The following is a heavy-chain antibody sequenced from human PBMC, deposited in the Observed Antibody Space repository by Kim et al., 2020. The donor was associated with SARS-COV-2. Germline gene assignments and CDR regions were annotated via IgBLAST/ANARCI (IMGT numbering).Heavy chain of an antibody. J-gene: IGHJ4*02. CDR1: GFTFSNAW. V-gene: IGHV3-15*01. Sequence: GGSLRLSCAASGFTFSNAWMSWVRQAPGKGLEWVGRIKSKTDGGTTDYAAPVKGRFTISRDDSKNTLYLQMNSLKTEDTAVYYCTTDGSRRELLGFDYWGQGTLVTVSS. CDR2: IKSKTDGGTT. D-gene: IGHD1-26*01. CDR3: TTDGSRRELLGFDY.